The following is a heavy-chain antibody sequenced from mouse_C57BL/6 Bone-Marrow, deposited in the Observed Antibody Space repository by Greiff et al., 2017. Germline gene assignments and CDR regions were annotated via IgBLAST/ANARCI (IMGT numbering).Heavy chain of an antibody. Sequence: DVKLQESGGDLVKPGGSLKLSCAASGFTFSSYGMSWVRQTPDKRLEWVATISSGGSYTYYPDSVKGRFTISRDNAKNTLYLQMSSLKSEDTAMYYCARHTHRYFDVWGTGTTVTVSS. CDR3: ARHTHRYFDV. CDR2: ISSGGSYT. CDR1: GFTFSSYG. V-gene: IGHV5-6*02. J-gene: IGHJ1*03.